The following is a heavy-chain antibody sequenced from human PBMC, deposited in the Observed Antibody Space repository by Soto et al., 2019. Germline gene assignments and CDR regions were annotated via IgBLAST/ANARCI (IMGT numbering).Heavy chain of an antibody. CDR2: ISGSGGST. J-gene: IGHJ5*02. V-gene: IGHV3-23*01. CDR1: GFTFSSYA. Sequence: VGSLRLSCAASGFTFSSYAMSWVRQAPVKVLEWVSAISGSGGSTYYADSVKGRFTISRDNSKNTLYLQMNSLRAEDTAVYYCAKGGSSWYPTRFDPWGQGTLVTVSS. D-gene: IGHD6-13*01. CDR3: AKGGSSWYPTRFDP.